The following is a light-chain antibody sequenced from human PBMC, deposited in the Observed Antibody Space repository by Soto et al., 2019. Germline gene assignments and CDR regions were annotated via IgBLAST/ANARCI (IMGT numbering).Light chain of an antibody. J-gene: IGKJ1*01. V-gene: IGKV3-20*01. CDR1: QSVSSSY. Sequence: EIVLTQSPATLSLSPGERATLSCRASQSVSSSYLAWYQQKPGQAPRILIYAASSRATGIPDRFSGSGSGTDFSLTISRLEPEDFAVYYCQQYDTSPRTFGQGTKVDIK. CDR2: AAS. CDR3: QQYDTSPRT.